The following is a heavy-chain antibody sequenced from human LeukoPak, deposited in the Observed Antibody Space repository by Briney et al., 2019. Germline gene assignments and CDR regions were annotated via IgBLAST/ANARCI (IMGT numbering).Heavy chain of an antibody. J-gene: IGHJ4*02. CDR3: AKDPPGIGSGSYYNEH. Sequence: GGSLRLSCAASGFTFSSYAMSWVRQAPGKGLEWVSSISSSSSYIYYADSVKGRFTISRDNAKNSLYLQMNSLRAEDTAVYYCAKDPPGIGSGSYYNEHWGQGTLVTVSS. V-gene: IGHV3-21*04. D-gene: IGHD3-10*01. CDR2: ISSSSSYI. CDR1: GFTFSSYA.